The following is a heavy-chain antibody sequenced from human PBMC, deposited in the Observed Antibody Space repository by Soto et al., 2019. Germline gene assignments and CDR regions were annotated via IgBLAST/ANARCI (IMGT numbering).Heavy chain of an antibody. V-gene: IGHV3-23*01. CDR2: ISGRGGST. CDR3: AKCAVVGIPDAFDI. J-gene: IGHJ3*02. D-gene: IGHD3-22*01. CDR1: GFTFSINA. Sequence: EVQLLESGGGLTQPGGSLRLSCAASGFTFSINAMSWVRQAPGKGLEWVSAISGRGGSTYYADSVKGRFTISRDNSKNTLYLQMNILRAEDTALYYCAKCAVVGIPDAFDIWGQGTMVTVSS.